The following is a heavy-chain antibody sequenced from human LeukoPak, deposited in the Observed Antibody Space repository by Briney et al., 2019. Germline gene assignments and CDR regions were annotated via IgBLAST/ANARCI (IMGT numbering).Heavy chain of an antibody. CDR1: GGSISSGGYY. J-gene: IGHJ4*02. CDR3: ARGRGWLVSPYFDY. Sequence: PSETLSLTCTVSGGSISSGGYYWSWIRQLPGKGLEWIGYIYYSGSTYYNPSLQSRVTISVDTSKNQFSLKLSSVTAADTAVYYCARGRGWLVSPYFDYWGQGTLVTVSS. D-gene: IGHD6-19*01. CDR2: IYYSGST. V-gene: IGHV4-31*03.